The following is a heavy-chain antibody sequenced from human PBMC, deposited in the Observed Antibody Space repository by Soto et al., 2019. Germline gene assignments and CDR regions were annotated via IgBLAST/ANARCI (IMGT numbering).Heavy chain of an antibody. CDR3: ARDGYYYDSSGYQRVYYFDY. J-gene: IGHJ4*02. CDR1: GGSISNYY. V-gene: IGHV4-59*01. D-gene: IGHD3-22*01. Sequence: PSETLSLTCTVSGGSISNYYWSWIRQPPGKGLEWIGYIYYSGSTNYNPSLKSRVTISVDTSKNQFSLKLSSVTAADTAVYYCARDGYYYDSSGYQRVYYFDYWGQGTLVTVSS. CDR2: IYYSGST.